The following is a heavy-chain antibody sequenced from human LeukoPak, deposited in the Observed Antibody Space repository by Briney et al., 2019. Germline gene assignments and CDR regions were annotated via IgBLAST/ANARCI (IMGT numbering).Heavy chain of an antibody. D-gene: IGHD6-13*01. V-gene: IGHV4-39*01. CDR1: GGSISSYY. CDR3: ARQVSEWGSSWLYYFDY. Sequence: SETLSLTCTVSGGSISSYYWGWIRQPPGKGLEWIGSIYYSGSTYYNPSLKSRVTISVDTSKNQFSLKLSSVTAADTAVYYCARQVSEWGSSWLYYFDYWGQGTLVTVSS. J-gene: IGHJ4*02. CDR2: IYYSGST.